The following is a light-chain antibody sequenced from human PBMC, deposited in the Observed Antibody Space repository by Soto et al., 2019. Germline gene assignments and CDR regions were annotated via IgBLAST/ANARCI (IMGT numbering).Light chain of an antibody. J-gene: IGLJ1*01. CDR2: DVS. CDR1: SSDVGGDHNF. V-gene: IGLV2-14*01. CDR3: SSYTSSSTYV. Sequence: QSVLTQPASVSGSPGQAIAISCTGTSSDVGGDHNFVSWYQQHPGKAPKLIIYDVSNRPSGVSNRFSGSKSGNTASLTIPGLQAEDEADYYCSSYTSSSTYVFGTGTKVTVL.